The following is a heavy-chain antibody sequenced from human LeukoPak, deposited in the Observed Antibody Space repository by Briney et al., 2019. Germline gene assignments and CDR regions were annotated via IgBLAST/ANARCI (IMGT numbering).Heavy chain of an antibody. CDR1: GFTFSSYG. Sequence: HPGGSLRLSCAASGFTFSSYGMHWVRQAPGKGLEWVAVKWYDGSNKYYADSVKGRFTISRDNSKNTLYLQMNSLRAEDTAVYYCAKGYSSSLSWFDPWGQGTLVTVSS. J-gene: IGHJ5*02. CDR3: AKGYSSSLSWFDP. CDR2: KWYDGSNK. D-gene: IGHD6-13*01. V-gene: IGHV3-33*06.